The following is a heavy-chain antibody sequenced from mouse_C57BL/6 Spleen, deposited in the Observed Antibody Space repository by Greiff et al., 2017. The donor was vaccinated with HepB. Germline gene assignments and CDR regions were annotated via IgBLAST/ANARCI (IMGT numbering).Heavy chain of an antibody. CDR3: ARTDYGSPFDY. J-gene: IGHJ2*01. CDR2: INPSTGGT. CDR1: GYSFTGYY. V-gene: IGHV1-42*01. D-gene: IGHD1-1*01. Sequence: VQLQQSGPKLVKPGASVKISCKASGYSFTGYYMNWVKQSPEKSLEWIGEINPSTGGTTYNQKFKAKATLTVDKSSSTAYMQLKSLTSEDSAVYYCARTDYGSPFDYWGQGTTLTVSS.